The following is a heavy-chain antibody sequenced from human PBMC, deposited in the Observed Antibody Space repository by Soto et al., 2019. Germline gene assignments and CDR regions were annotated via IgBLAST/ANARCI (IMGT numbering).Heavy chain of an antibody. Sequence: QLQLQESGSGLVKPSQTLSLTCAVSCGSISSGGYSWSWIRQPPGKGLEWIGYIYHSGSTYYNPSIKSRVTISVDRSKNQFSLKLSSVTAADTAVYYCAREDSSGLFWDYWGEGTLVTVSS. CDR2: IYHSGST. CDR3: AREDSSGLFWDY. J-gene: IGHJ4*02. V-gene: IGHV4-30-2*01. D-gene: IGHD3-22*01. CDR1: CGSISSGGYS.